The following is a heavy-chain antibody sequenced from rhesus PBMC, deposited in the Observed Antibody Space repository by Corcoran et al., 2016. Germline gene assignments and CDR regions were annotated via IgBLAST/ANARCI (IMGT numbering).Heavy chain of an antibody. J-gene: IGHJ4*01. CDR1: GLSLSTRVLG. CDR3: ARKEFPYYFDY. CDR2: IYWTDDK. Sequence: QVTLKESGPAVVKPTQTITLTCPFSGLSLSTRVLGVGWIRQPTRKTLELLAHIYWTDDKYYITSLKSRLTISKDSSKNQVVLTMTNMDPVDTATYYCARKEFPYYFDYCGQGVLVTVYS. V-gene: IGHV2-1*01. D-gene: IGHD1-32*01.